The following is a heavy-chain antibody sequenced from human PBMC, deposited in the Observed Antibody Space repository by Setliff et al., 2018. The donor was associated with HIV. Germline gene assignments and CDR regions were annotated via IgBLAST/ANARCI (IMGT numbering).Heavy chain of an antibody. D-gene: IGHD6-13*01. J-gene: IGHJ3*02. CDR1: GGSISSGGYY. V-gene: IGHV4-31*03. CDR3: ARVEYSSSSGAFDI. Sequence: SETLSLTCTVSGGSISSGGYYWSWIRQHPEKGLEWIGYTYYSGTIHYNPSLESRVTISVDPSKNQFSLKLSSVTAADTAVYYCARVEYSSSSGAFDIWGQGTMVTVSS. CDR2: TYYSGTI.